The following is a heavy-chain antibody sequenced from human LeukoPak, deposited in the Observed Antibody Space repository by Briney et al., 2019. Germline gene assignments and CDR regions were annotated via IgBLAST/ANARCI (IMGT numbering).Heavy chain of an antibody. Sequence: GGSLRLSCAASGFIFSSYWMHWVRQAPGKGLVWVSRINTDGSSTSYADSVKGRFTISRDNAKNTLYLQMNSLRAEDTAVYYCARDRDSGYDFDYWGQGTLVTVSS. D-gene: IGHD5-12*01. CDR1: GFIFSSYW. CDR2: INTDGSST. J-gene: IGHJ4*02. V-gene: IGHV3-74*01. CDR3: ARDRDSGYDFDY.